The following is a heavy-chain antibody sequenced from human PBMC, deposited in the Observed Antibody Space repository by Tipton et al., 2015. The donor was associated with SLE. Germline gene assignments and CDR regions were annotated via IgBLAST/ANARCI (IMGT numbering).Heavy chain of an antibody. CDR1: GSSVSSSSYY. J-gene: IGHJ4*02. Sequence: GLVKPSEPLSLKCSVSGSSVSSSSYYWGWIRQPPGKGLEWIGEVNHSGRTNYNPSLKSRVTISADTSKNQFSLKLSSVTAADTAVYYCARDRGGFCSGANCYGLAYWGQGTLVTVSS. V-gene: IGHV4-39*07. CDR3: ARDRGGFCSGANCYGLAY. CDR2: VNHSGRT. D-gene: IGHD2-15*01.